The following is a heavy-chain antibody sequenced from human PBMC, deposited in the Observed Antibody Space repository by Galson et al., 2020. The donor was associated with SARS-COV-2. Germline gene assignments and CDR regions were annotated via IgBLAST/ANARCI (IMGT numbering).Heavy chain of an antibody. CDR2: IGTGGGDI. D-gene: IGHD6-6*01. Sequence: GGSLRLSCAASGFTFSSYSMNWVRQAPGKGLEWVSSIGTGGGDIYYAESVKGRFTISRDNVENSLYLQMNSLRAEDTAVYHCARAGAFDKYGTIYFDYWGQGALVTVSS. V-gene: IGHV3-21*01. J-gene: IGHJ4*02. CDR3: ARAGAFDKYGTIYFDY. CDR1: GFTFSSYS.